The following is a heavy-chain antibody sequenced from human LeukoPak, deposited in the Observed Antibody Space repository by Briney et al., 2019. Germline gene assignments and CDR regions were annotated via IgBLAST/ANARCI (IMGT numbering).Heavy chain of an antibody. CDR1: GFTFSSYA. J-gene: IGHJ6*02. D-gene: IGHD3-9*01. CDR2: ISGSGGST. V-gene: IGHV3-23*01. CDR3: ARVQGILTGYYLPYYYYGMDV. Sequence: PGGSLRLSCAASGFTFSSYAMSWVRQAPGKGLEWVSAISGSGGSTYYADSVKGRFTISRDNSKNTLYLQMNSLRAEDTAVYYCARVQGILTGYYLPYYYYGMDVWGQGTTVTVSS.